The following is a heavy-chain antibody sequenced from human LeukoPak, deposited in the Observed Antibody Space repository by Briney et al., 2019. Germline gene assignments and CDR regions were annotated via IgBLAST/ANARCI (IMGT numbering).Heavy chain of an antibody. Sequence: PSETLSLTCTVSGGSVSSSTSYWAWIRQPPDMGLEWIASVSSSGTTYYSPSLKSRVTISVDTSKNQFSLKLSSVTAADTAVYYCARGLYSSGYYFDHWGQGTLVTVSS. CDR1: GGSVSSSTSY. D-gene: IGHD3-22*01. V-gene: IGHV4-39*01. J-gene: IGHJ4*02. CDR3: ARGLYSSGYYFDH. CDR2: VSSSGTT.